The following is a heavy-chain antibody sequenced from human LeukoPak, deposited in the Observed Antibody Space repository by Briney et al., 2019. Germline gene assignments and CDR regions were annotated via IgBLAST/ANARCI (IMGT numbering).Heavy chain of an antibody. CDR3: ARAGSLRLHATFDF. Sequence: ASVKDTLMSSGYTFPSYGISGVRQAPGQGLEWMGWISAYNGNTDYAHKLQGRVTMTTDTSTSTAYMELRNLRSDDTAVFYCARAGSLRLHATFDFWGQGALVTVSS. V-gene: IGHV1-18*01. J-gene: IGHJ4*02. D-gene: IGHD3-10*01. CDR2: ISAYNGNT. CDR1: GYTFPSYG.